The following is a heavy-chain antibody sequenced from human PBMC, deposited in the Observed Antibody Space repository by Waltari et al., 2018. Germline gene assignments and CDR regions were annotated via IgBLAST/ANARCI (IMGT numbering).Heavy chain of an antibody. CDR3: ARGAPVVVAATPPFFDY. Sequence: QFQLVQSGAEVKKPGSSVKVSCKASGGTFSSYAISWVRQAPGQGLEWMGGIIPIFGTANYAQKFQGRVTITADESTSTAYMELSSLRSEDTAVYYCARGAPVVVAATPPFFDYWGQGTLVTVSS. V-gene: IGHV1-69*13. CDR2: IIPIFGTA. CDR1: GGTFSSYA. J-gene: IGHJ4*02. D-gene: IGHD2-15*01.